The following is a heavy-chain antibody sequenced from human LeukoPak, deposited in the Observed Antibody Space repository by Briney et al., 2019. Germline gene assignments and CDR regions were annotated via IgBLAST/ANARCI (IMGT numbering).Heavy chain of an antibody. CDR1: GGSISSGDYY. D-gene: IGHD3-9*01. CDR3: ARAPQDVLRYFDWYGGPFDY. V-gene: IGHV4-30-4*01. Sequence: PSQTLSLTCTVSGGSISSGDYYWSWIRQPPGKGLEWIGYIYYSGSTYYNPSLKSRVTISVDTSKNQFSLKLSSVTAADTAVYYCARAPQDVLRYFDWYGGPFDYWGQGTLVTVSS. CDR2: IYYSGST. J-gene: IGHJ4*02.